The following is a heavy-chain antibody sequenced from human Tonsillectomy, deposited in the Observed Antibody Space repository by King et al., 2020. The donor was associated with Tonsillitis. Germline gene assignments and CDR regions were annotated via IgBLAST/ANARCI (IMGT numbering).Heavy chain of an antibody. V-gene: IGHV1-18*01. D-gene: IGHD1-26*01. CDR1: GYSFTNYG. J-gene: IGHJ4*02. Sequence: QLVQSGAEVKKPGASVKVSCKASGYSFTNYGISWVRQAPGQGLEWMGWISTYNGNTNYAQKLQGRVTMTTDTSKSTAYMELRSLRSDDTAMYYCARPGGVGSCSLGDFDNGGQGTLVSVSS. CDR2: ISTYNGNT. CDR3: ARPGGVGSCSLGDFDN.